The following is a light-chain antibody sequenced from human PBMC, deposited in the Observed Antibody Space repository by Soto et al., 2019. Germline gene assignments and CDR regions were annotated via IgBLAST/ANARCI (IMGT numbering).Light chain of an antibody. V-gene: IGLV1-44*01. CDR3: AAWDDSLNGPV. CDR1: SSNIGSNT. J-gene: IGLJ2*01. Sequence: QAVVTQPPSASGTPGQRVTISCSGSSSNIGSNTVNWYHQLPGTDPKLLIYGGDQRPSGVPARFSDSKSGTSASLAISGLQSDDEGDYYCAAWDDSLNGPVFGGGTKLTVL. CDR2: GGD.